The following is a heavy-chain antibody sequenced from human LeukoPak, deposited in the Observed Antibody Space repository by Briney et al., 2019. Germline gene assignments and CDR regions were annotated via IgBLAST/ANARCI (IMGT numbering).Heavy chain of an antibody. V-gene: IGHV4-30-2*01. J-gene: IGHJ4*02. Sequence: SETLSLTCSVSGGSLSSGGFYWGWIRQPPGKGLEWIGYIFHTGSTYYNPSLKSRVTISIDASKDHFSLGLSSVTAADTAVYYCARVDSNYVDYWGQGTLVTVSS. CDR3: ARVDSNYVDY. CDR2: IFHTGST. CDR1: GGSLSSGGFY. D-gene: IGHD4-11*01.